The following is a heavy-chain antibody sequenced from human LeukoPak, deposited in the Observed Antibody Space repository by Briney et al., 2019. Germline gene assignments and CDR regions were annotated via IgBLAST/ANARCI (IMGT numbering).Heavy chain of an antibody. V-gene: IGHV3-66*01. Sequence: PGGSLRLSCAASGFTVSSNYMTWVRQAPGQGLEWVSSIYTSGTTYFADSVKGRFTISRDNSKNTLYLQMNSLRVDDTAVYYCARDRPFYYWGQGTLVTVSS. CDR2: IYTSGTT. CDR1: GFTVSSNY. CDR3: ARDRPFYY. J-gene: IGHJ4*02.